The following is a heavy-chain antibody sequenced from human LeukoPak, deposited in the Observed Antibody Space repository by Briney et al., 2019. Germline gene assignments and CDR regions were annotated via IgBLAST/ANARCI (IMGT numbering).Heavy chain of an antibody. V-gene: IGHV3-21*01. CDR2: ISSSSSYI. J-gene: IGHJ6*03. Sequence: PGGALRLSCAASGFTFSSYSMNWVRQAPGKGLEGVSSISSSSSYIYYADSVKGRFTISRDNAKNSLYLQMNSLRAEDTAVYYCARNGFGELWLDPSHYYYMDVWGKGTTVTISS. CDR1: GFTFSSYS. CDR3: ARNGFGELWLDPSHYYYMDV. D-gene: IGHD3-10*01.